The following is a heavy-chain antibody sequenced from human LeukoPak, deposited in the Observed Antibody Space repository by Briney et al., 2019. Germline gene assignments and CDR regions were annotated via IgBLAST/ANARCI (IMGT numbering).Heavy chain of an antibody. D-gene: IGHD5-18*01. CDR1: GFKFDNYA. V-gene: IGHV3-9*01. CDR3: ARGREGYSYVYEC. CDR2: ISWNSDII. J-gene: IGHJ4*02. Sequence: GGSLRLSCAASGFKFDNYAMHWVRQAPGKGLEWVSSISWNSDIIAYADSVKGRFTISRDNAKNSLYLQMNSLRAEDTAVYYCARGREGYSYVYECWGQGTLVTVSS.